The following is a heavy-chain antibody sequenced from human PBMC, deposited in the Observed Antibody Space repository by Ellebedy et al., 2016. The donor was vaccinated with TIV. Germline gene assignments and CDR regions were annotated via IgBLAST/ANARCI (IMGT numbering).Heavy chain of an antibody. D-gene: IGHD6-19*01. V-gene: IGHV3-21*01. CDR2: ISSTSAYI. Sequence: GESLKISCAASAFTFSYYWMGWVRQAPGRGLEWVSSISSTSAYIHYADSLKGRSTISRDNAKNSLHLHLNSLTVGDTAVYYCVRGASGSAVAGLNSWGQGTLVTVSS. J-gene: IGHJ5*02. CDR3: VRGASGSAVAGLNS. CDR1: AFTFSYYW.